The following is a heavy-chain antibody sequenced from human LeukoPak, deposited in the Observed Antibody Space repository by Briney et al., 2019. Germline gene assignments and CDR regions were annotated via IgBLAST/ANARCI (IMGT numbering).Heavy chain of an antibody. Sequence: GGSLRLSCAASGFTVSSNYMSWVRQAPGKGLEWVSVIYSGGSTYYADSVKGRFTISRDNSKNTLYLQVNSLRAEDTAVYYCARDSRYDFWSGPTLDAFDIWGQGTMVTVSS. J-gene: IGHJ3*02. D-gene: IGHD3-3*01. CDR2: IYSGGST. CDR3: ARDSRYDFWSGPTLDAFDI. CDR1: GFTVSSNY. V-gene: IGHV3-66*02.